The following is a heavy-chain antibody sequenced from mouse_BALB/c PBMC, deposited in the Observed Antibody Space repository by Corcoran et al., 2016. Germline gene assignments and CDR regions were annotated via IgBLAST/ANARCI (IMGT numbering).Heavy chain of an antibody. CDR3: TREPYAMDF. CDR2: INTYTGEP. Sequence: QIQLVQSGPELKKPGETVKISCKASGYTFTNYGMNWVKQAPGKGLKWMGWINTYTGEPTYADDFKGRFAFSLETSASTTFLQLNNLKNEDTATYFCTREPYAMDFWGQGTSVTVSS. D-gene: IGHD6-1*01. CDR1: GYTFTNYG. V-gene: IGHV9-3-1*01. J-gene: IGHJ4*01.